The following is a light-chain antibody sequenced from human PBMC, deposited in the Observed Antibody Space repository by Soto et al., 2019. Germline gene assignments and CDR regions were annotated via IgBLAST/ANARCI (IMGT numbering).Light chain of an antibody. CDR3: QQSYNTPRT. CDR2: AVS. CDR1: QSINSY. J-gene: IGKJ2*01. Sequence: DIQMTQSPSSLSASVGDRVTITCRASQSINSYLNWYQQKPGKAPNLLIYAVSNLQSGVPSRFSGSGSGTDFTLTISSLQPEDFATYYCQQSYNTPRTFGQGTKLEIK. V-gene: IGKV1-39*01.